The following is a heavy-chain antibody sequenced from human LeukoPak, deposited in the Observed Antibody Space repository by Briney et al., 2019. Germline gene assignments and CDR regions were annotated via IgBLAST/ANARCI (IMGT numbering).Heavy chain of an antibody. J-gene: IGHJ3*02. CDR1: GGSFSGYY. CDR3: ARGRRGRGYCSSTSCYIAFDI. D-gene: IGHD2-2*02. CDR2: INHSGST. V-gene: IGHV4-34*01. Sequence: SETLSLTCAVYGGSFSGYYWSWIRQPPGKGLEWIGEINHSGSTNYNPSLKSRVTISVDTSKNQFSLKLSSVTAADTAAYYCARGRRGRGYCSSTSCYIAFDIWGQGTMVTVSS.